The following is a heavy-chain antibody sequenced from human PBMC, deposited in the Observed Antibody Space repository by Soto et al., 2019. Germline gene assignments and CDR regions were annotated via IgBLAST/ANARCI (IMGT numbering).Heavy chain of an antibody. CDR1: GFTFSNAW. V-gene: IGHV3-15*01. D-gene: IGHD2-2*01. J-gene: IGHJ6*02. Sequence: GGSLRLSCAASGFTFSNAWMSWVRQAPGKGLEWVGRIKSKVDSATTDYAAPVKGRFSISRDDSKNTLFLQMNSLKNEDTAVYFCTTDLQAYCDGTTCYAGNYYYDDMDVWGQGTTVTVSS. CDR2: IKSKVDSATT. CDR3: TTDLQAYCDGTTCYAGNYYYDDMDV.